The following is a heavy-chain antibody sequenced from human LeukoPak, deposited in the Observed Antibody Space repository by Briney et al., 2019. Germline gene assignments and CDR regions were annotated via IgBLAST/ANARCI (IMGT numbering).Heavy chain of an antibody. Sequence: PSETLSLTCTVSGGSISSSSYYWGWIRQPPGKGLEWIGSIYYSGSTYYNPSLKSRVTISVDTSKNQFSLKLSSVTAADTAVYYCARDIGQQEHYNWFDPWGQGTLVTVSS. V-gene: IGHV4-39*07. J-gene: IGHJ5*02. CDR3: ARDIGQQEHYNWFDP. CDR2: IYYSGST. CDR1: GGSISSSSYY. D-gene: IGHD1/OR15-1a*01.